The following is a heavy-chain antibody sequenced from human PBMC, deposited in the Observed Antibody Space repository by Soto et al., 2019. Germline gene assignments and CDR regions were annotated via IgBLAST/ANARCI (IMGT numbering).Heavy chain of an antibody. J-gene: IGHJ6*02. CDR2: INPNSGGT. D-gene: IGHD5-18*01. Sequence: ASVKVSCKASGYTFTGYYMHWVRQAPGQGLEWMGWINPNSGGTNYAQKFQGWVTMTRDTSISTDYMELSRLRSDDTAVYYCARDGQLSYGMDVWGPGTTVPVYS. CDR3: ARDGQLSYGMDV. CDR1: GYTFTGYY. V-gene: IGHV1-2*04.